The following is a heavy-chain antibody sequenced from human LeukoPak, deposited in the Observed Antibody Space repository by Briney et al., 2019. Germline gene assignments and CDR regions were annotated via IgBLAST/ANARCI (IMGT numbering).Heavy chain of an antibody. J-gene: IGHJ4*02. CDR2: IYYSGST. Sequence: SETLSLTCTVSGVSISSGGYYWSWLRQHPGKGLEWIGYIYYSGSTYYNPSLKRRFTIPADTSKNQFSLKLSAVTAADAAVYYCARSSGYDQGPAYWGQGTLVTVSS. V-gene: IGHV4-31*03. CDR1: GVSISSGGYY. D-gene: IGHD5-12*01. CDR3: ARSSGYDQGPAY.